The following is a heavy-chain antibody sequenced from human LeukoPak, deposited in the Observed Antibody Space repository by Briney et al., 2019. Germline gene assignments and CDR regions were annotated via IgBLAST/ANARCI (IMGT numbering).Heavy chain of an antibody. CDR2: INPNSGGT. V-gene: IGHV1-2*06. D-gene: IGHD6-6*01. J-gene: IGHJ4*02. CDR1: GYTFTGYY. CDR3: AIQSIVPRPGY. Sequence: ASVNVSCKSSGYTFTGYYMHWVRQAPGQGLEWMGRINPNSGGTDYAQKFQGRVTMTRDTSVNTAYMELSRLGSDDTAVYYCAIQSIVPRPGYWGQGTLVTVSS.